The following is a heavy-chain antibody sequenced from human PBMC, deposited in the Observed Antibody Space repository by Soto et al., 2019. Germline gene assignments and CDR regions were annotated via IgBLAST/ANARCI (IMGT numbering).Heavy chain of an antibody. V-gene: IGHV3-23*01. CDR1: GFTFSSYA. CDR2: ISGSGGST. Sequence: GGSLRLSCAASGFTFSSYAMSWARQAPGKGLEWVSAISGSGGSTYYADSVKGRFTISRDNSKNTLYLQMNSLRAEDTAVYYCAKDRRIAVAGTPWFDPWGQGTLVTVSS. D-gene: IGHD6-19*01. J-gene: IGHJ5*02. CDR3: AKDRRIAVAGTPWFDP.